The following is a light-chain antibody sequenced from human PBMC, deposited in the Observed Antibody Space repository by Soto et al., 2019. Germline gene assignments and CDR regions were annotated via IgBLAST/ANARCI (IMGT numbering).Light chain of an antibody. J-gene: IGKJ4*01. CDR3: QQYDNLPLS. CDR2: DAS. Sequence: DIQMTQSPSSLSASVGDRVTITCQASQDGSNSLSWFQQKPGKAPMPLIYDASNLETGVPSRFSGSGSGTDFTFTISSLQPEDIATYYCQQYDNLPLSFGGGTKVQIK. CDR1: QDGSNS. V-gene: IGKV1-33*01.